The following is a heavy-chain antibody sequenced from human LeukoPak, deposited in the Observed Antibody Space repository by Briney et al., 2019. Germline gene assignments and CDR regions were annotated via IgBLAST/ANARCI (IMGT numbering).Heavy chain of an antibody. CDR2: IYYSGST. CDR3: ARDSYYDFWSGDYYYMDV. Sequence: PSETLSLTCTVSGGSISSYYWSWLRQPPGKGLEWLGYIYYSGSTNYNPSLKSRVTISVDTSKNQFSLKLSSVTAADTAVYYCARDSYYDFWSGDYYYMDVWGKGTTVTVSS. D-gene: IGHD3-3*01. CDR1: GGSISSYY. J-gene: IGHJ6*03. V-gene: IGHV4-59*01.